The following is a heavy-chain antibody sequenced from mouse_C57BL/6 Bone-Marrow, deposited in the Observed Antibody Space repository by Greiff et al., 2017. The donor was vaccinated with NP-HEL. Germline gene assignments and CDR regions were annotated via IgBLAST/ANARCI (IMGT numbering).Heavy chain of an antibody. CDR1: GYTFTDYY. V-gene: IGHV1-75*01. CDR2: IFPGSGST. CDR3: AREADYGSLCFDY. J-gene: IGHJ2*01. D-gene: IGHD1-1*01. Sequence: VQVVESGPELVKPGASVKISCKASGYTFTDYYINWVKQRPGQGLEWIGWIFPGSGSTYYNEKFKGKATLTVDKSSSTAYMLLSSLTSEDSAVYFCAREADYGSLCFDYWGQGTTLTVSS.